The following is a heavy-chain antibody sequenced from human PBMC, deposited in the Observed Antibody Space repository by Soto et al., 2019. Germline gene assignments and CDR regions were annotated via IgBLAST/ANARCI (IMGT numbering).Heavy chain of an antibody. V-gene: IGHV4-34*01. D-gene: IGHD4-17*01. J-gene: IGHJ4*02. CDR3: ARAVGMTTVTFFDY. Sequence: SETLSLTCAVYGGSFSGYYWSWIRQPPGKGLEWIGEINHSGSTNYNPSLKSRVTISVNTSKNQFSLKLSSVTAADTAVYYCARAVGMTTVTFFDYWGQGTLVTVSS. CDR2: INHSGST. CDR1: GGSFSGYY.